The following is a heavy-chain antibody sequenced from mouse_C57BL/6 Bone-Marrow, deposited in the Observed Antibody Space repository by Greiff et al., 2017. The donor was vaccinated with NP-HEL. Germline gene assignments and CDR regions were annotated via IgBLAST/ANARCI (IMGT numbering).Heavy chain of an antibody. V-gene: IGHV1-85*01. D-gene: IGHD1-1*01. CDR3: ALRAMDY. Sequence: QVHVKQSGPELVKPGASVKLSCKASGYTFTSYDINWVKQRPGQGLEWIGWIYPRDGSTKYNEKFKGKATLTVDTSSSTAYMELHSLTSEDSAVYFCALRAMDYWGQGTSVTVSS. CDR2: IYPRDGST. J-gene: IGHJ4*01. CDR1: GYTFTSYD.